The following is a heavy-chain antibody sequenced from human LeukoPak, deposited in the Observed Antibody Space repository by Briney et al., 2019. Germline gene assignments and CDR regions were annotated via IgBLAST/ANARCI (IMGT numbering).Heavy chain of an antibody. V-gene: IGHV3-7*01. Sequence: GGSLRLSCAASGFTFSSYWMSWVRQAPGKGLEWVANIKQDGSEKYYVDSVKGRFTISRDNAKNSLYLQMNSLRAEDTAVYYCAGDPGVSANWNHGGLFDPWGQGTLVTVSS. D-gene: IGHD1-14*01. CDR1: GFTFSSYW. J-gene: IGHJ5*02. CDR3: AGDPGVSANWNHGGLFDP. CDR2: IKQDGSEK.